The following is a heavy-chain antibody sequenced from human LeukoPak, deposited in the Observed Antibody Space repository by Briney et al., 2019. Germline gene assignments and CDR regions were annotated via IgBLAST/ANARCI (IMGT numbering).Heavy chain of an antibody. CDR2: INPSGGST. J-gene: IGHJ4*02. CDR1: GYTFTSYY. V-gene: IGHV1-46*01. Sequence: GASVKVSCKASGYTFTSYYMHWVRQAPGQGLEWTGIINPSGGSTSYAQKFQGRVTMTRNTSISTAYMELSSLRSEDTAVYYCARGVGLAVAGTDYWGQGTLVTVSS. D-gene: IGHD6-19*01. CDR3: ARGVGLAVAGTDY.